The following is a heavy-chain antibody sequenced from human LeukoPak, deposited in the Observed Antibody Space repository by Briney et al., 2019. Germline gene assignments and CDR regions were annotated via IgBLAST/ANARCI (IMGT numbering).Heavy chain of an antibody. D-gene: IGHD1-14*01. CDR2: IYYSGST. CDR3: ARGLVPDPFDY. CDR1: YGSISGDY. J-gene: IGHJ4*02. V-gene: IGHV4-59*08. Sequence: SETLSLTCTFSYGSISGDYWSWIRQSPGKGLEWIGYIYYSGSTHYNPSLKSRVTISVDTSKNQFSLKLSSVTAADTAVYYCARGLVPDPFDYWGQGTLVTVSS.